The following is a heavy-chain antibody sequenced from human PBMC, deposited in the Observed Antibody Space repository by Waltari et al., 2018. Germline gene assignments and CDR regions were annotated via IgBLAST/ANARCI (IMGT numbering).Heavy chain of an antibody. V-gene: IGHV3-21*01. D-gene: IGHD3-3*01. CDR3: ARLQDYDFWSGYYTIFDY. J-gene: IGHJ4*02. Sequence: EVQLVESGGGLVKPGGSLRLSCAASGFTFSSYSMNWVHQAPGKGLEWVSSISSSSSYIYYADSVKGRFTISRDNAKNSLYLQMNSLRAEDTAVYYCARLQDYDFWSGYYTIFDYWGQGTLVTVSS. CDR1: GFTFSSYS. CDR2: ISSSSSYI.